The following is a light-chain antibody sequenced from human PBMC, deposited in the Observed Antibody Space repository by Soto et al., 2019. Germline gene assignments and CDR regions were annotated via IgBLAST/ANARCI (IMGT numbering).Light chain of an antibody. J-gene: IGKJ5*01. CDR2: GAS. V-gene: IGKV3-15*01. CDR1: QSTNNY. Sequence: EIVMTQSPATLSVSPGERATLSCRASQSTNNYLAWYQQKPGQAPRLLIDGASTRATGIPARFSGSGSGTEFTLNISSLQSEDFAVYYCQQYGSSPPSSTFGQGTRLEIK. CDR3: QQYGSSPPSST.